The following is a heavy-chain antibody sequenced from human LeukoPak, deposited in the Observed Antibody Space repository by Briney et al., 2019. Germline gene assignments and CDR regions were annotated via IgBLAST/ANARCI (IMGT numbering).Heavy chain of an antibody. CDR3: AREYGYYDSSGYYRPYYYMDV. J-gene: IGHJ6*03. V-gene: IGHV3-30*04. CDR2: ISYDGSNK. CDR1: GFTFSSYA. D-gene: IGHD3-22*01. Sequence: GGSLRLSCAASGFTFSSYAMHWVRQAPGKGLEWVAVISYDGSNKYYGDSVKGRFTISRDNSKNTLYLQMNSLRAEDTAVYYCAREYGYYDSSGYYRPYYYMDVWGKGTTVTVSS.